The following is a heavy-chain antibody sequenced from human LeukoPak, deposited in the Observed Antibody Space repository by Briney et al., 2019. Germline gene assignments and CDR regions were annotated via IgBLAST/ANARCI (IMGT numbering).Heavy chain of an antibody. CDR3: ARASGYSYGSDAFDI. D-gene: IGHD5-18*01. CDR1: GFTFSSYW. V-gene: IGHV3-7*01. Sequence: PPGGSLRLSCAASGFTFSSYWMSWVRQAPGKGLEWVANIKQDGSEKYYVDSVKGRFTISRDNAKNSLYLQMNSLRAEDTAVYYCARASGYSYGSDAFDIWGQGTMVTVSS. J-gene: IGHJ3*02. CDR2: IKQDGSEK.